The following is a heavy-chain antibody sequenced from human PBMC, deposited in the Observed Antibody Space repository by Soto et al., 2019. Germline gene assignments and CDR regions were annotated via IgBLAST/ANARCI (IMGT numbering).Heavy chain of an antibody. D-gene: IGHD2-15*01. V-gene: IGHV3-21*01. J-gene: IGHJ4*02. CDR2: ISSDSDYK. Sequence: EVHLVESGGGLVKPGESLRLSCAASGFTFSSYSMNWVRQAPGKGLEWVSSISSDSDYKYHADSVQGRFTISRDNAQSSLYLQMNSLRAEDTAVYYCATDPQVASTHLPYFDHWGQGTLVTVSS. CDR1: GFTFSSYS. CDR3: ATDPQVASTHLPYFDH.